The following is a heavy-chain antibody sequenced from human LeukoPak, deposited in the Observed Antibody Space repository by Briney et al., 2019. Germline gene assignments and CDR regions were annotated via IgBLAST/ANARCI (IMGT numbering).Heavy chain of an antibody. J-gene: IGHJ4*02. CDR1: GFTFSTIG. CDR2: ISPDGSKT. V-gene: IGHV3-30*04. Sequence: GGSLRLSCAASGFTFSTIGLHWVRQAPGKELEWVAMISPDGSKTFYTDSIKGRFTISRDNSNNTLYLQMNSVRLEDTALYYCATEGEEWTNFDYWGQGTLVTVSS. D-gene: IGHD3-3*01. CDR3: ATEGEEWTNFDY.